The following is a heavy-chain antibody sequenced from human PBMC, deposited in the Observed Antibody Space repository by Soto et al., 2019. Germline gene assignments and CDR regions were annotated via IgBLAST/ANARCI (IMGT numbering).Heavy chain of an antibody. CDR2: MYYSGSA. Sequence: SETLSLTCTVSGGSISSISDYWGWIRQPPGKGLEWIGSMYYSGSAYYNPSLERRVTISVDRSKNQFSLKLSSVTAADTAVYYCASFQRQQWLVLDYWGQGTLVTVSS. J-gene: IGHJ4*02. CDR1: GGSISSISDY. CDR3: ASFQRQQWLVLDY. V-gene: IGHV4-39*07. D-gene: IGHD6-19*01.